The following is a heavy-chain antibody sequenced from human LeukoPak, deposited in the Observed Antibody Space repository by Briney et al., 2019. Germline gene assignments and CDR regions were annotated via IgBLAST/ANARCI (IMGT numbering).Heavy chain of an antibody. V-gene: IGHV3-23*01. CDR1: GFTFSSYT. J-gene: IGHJ4*02. CDR2: ITTGGPNT. CDR3: AKDGGLWVSAHWGDS. Sequence: GGSLRLSCTASGFTFSSYTMSWVRQAPGKGLKWVSTITTGGPNTYYADSVKGRFAVSRDDSKNTLYLQMNSLRAEDTAVYYCAKDGGLWVSAHWGDSWGRGTLVTVSS. D-gene: IGHD7-27*01.